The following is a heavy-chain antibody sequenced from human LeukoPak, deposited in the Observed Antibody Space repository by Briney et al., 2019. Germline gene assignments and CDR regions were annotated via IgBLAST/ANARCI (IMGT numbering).Heavy chain of an antibody. Sequence: KSGGSLRLSCAASGFLFSTYYMTWLRQPPGKGREWLSYMSGSGSTIEYADSVKGRFSISRDNAKNSVYLQLNSLRVDDTAVYYCVRLVRGATFDRWGQGTLVTVSS. CDR1: GFLFSTYY. V-gene: IGHV3-11*01. D-gene: IGHD3-10*01. J-gene: IGHJ5*02. CDR2: MSGSGSTI. CDR3: VRLVRGATFDR.